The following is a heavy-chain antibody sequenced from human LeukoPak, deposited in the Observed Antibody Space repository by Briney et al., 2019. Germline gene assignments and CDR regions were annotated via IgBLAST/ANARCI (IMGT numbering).Heavy chain of an antibody. CDR3: AKDAIRIPPNDILTGYIDY. J-gene: IGHJ4*02. V-gene: IGHV3-30*04. Sequence: PGGSLRLSCAASGFTFSSYAMHWVRQAAGKGLEWVAVISYEGSNKYYADSVKGRFTISRDNSKNTLYLQMNSLRAEDTAVYYCAKDAIRIPPNDILTGYIDYWGQGTLVTVSS. CDR2: ISYEGSNK. D-gene: IGHD3-9*01. CDR1: GFTFSSYA.